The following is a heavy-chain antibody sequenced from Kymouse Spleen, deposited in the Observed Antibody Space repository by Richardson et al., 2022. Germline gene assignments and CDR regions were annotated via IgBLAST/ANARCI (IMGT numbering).Heavy chain of an antibody. CDR1: GFTFSSYG. CDR3: ARDPGSYYHFDY. Sequence: QVQLVESGGGVVQPGRSLRLSCAASGFTFSSYGMHWVRQAPGKGLEWVAVIWYDGSNKYYADSVKGRFTISRDNSKNTLYLQMNSLRAEDTAVYYCARDPGSYYHFDYWGQGTLVTVSS. V-gene: IGHV3-33*01. J-gene: IGHJ4*02. D-gene: IGHD3-10*01. CDR2: IWYDGSNK.